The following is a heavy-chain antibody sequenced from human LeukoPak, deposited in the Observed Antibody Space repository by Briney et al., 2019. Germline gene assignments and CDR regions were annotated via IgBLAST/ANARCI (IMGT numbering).Heavy chain of an antibody. D-gene: IGHD3-22*01. CDR3: ARSRTYYYDSSGYYFDY. J-gene: IGHJ4*02. CDR2: IYTSGST. CDR1: GGSISSGSYY. V-gene: IGHV4-61*02. Sequence: PSETLSLTCTVSGGSISSGSYYWSWIRQPAGKGLEWIGRIYTSGSTNYNPSLKSRVTISVDTSKNQFSLKLSSVTAADTAVYYCARSRTYYYDSSGYYFDYWGQGTLVTVS.